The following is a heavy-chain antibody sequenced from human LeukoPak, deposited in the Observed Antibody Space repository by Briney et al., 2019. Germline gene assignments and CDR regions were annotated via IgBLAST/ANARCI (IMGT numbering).Heavy chain of an antibody. V-gene: IGHV1-2*02. CDR3: ARDRSSWYVSFDY. J-gene: IGHJ4*02. CDR2: INPNSGGT. CDR1: GYTFTGYY. D-gene: IGHD6-13*01. Sequence: ASVKVSCKASGYTFTGYYMHWVRQAPGQGLEWMGWINPNSGGTNYAQKFQGRVTMTRDTSISTAYMELSRLRSDDTAVYYCARDRSSWYVSFDYWGQGTLVTVS.